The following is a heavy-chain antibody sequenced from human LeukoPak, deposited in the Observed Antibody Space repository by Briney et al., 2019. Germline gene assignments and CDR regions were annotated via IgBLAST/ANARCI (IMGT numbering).Heavy chain of an antibody. CDR1: GGTFSSYA. V-gene: IGHV1-69*06. J-gene: IGHJ4*02. D-gene: IGHD3-22*01. CDR2: IIPIFGTA. Sequence: SVKVSCKASGGTFSSYAISWVRQAPGQGLEWMGGIIPIFGTANYAQKFQGRVTITADKSTSTAYMELSSLRSEDTAVYYCALDGDSSGYYYGYWGQGTLVTVSS. CDR3: ALDGDSSGYYYGY.